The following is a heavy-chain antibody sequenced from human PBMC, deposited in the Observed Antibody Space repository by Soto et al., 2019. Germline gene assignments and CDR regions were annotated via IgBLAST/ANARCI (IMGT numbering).Heavy chain of an antibody. CDR2: ISGSDGKT. V-gene: IGHV3-23*01. CDR1: GFSFSSYA. Sequence: EVQLLESGGGLVQPGGSLRLSCAASGFSFSSYAMSWVRQAPGKGLEWVSTISGSDGKTFYADSVKGRFSISRDTSDNTLYLQMNSLRDDDTAIYYFARWNYLDYWGQGARVTVSS. D-gene: IGHD2-15*01. J-gene: IGHJ4*02. CDR3: ARWNYLDY.